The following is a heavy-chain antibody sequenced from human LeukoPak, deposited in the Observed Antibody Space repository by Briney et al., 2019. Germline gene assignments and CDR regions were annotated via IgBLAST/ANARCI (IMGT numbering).Heavy chain of an antibody. D-gene: IGHD3-16*01. Sequence: PGGSLRLSCAASGFTFSSYAMSWVRQAPGKGLEGVSAISDSGGSTYYADSVKGRFPISRDNSKNTLYLQMNSLKAEDTAVYYCARRRDYDSFDIWGQGTMVTVSS. V-gene: IGHV3-23*01. CDR3: ARRRDYDSFDI. J-gene: IGHJ3*02. CDR1: GFTFSSYA. CDR2: ISDSGGST.